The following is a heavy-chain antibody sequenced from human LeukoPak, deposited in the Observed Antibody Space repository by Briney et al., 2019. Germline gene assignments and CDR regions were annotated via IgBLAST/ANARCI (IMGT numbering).Heavy chain of an antibody. CDR3: ARVRSIVVVPANTRFDY. CDR2: IIHSGST. Sequence: SETLSVTCAVYGGSFSAYYWSWHRQPPGKGLEWIGEIIHSGSTNYNPSLKSQVTISVDTTKNQFSLKLSSVTAADTAVYYCARVRSIVVVPANTRFDYWGQGTLVTVSS. J-gene: IGHJ4*02. CDR1: GGSFSAYY. D-gene: IGHD2-2*01. V-gene: IGHV4-34*12.